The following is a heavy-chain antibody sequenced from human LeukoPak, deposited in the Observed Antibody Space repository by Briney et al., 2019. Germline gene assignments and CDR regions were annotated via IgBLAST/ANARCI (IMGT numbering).Heavy chain of an antibody. CDR1: GGTFSSYA. D-gene: IGHD1-7*01. CDR3: ARDLTGTNWFDP. V-gene: IGHV1-69*05. CDR2: IIPILGTA. J-gene: IGHJ5*02. Sequence: ASVKVSCKASGGTFSSYAISWVGQAPGQGLEWMGGIIPILGTANYAQKFQGRVTITTDESTSTAYMELSSLRTEDTAVYYCARDLTGTNWFDPWGQGTLVTVSS.